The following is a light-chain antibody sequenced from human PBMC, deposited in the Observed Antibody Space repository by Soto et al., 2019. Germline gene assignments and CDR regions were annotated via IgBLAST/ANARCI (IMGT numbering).Light chain of an antibody. CDR1: QSVSSSY. CDR2: GAA. V-gene: IGKV3-20*01. Sequence: EIVLTQSPGTLCLSPGQRATLSCTASQSVSSSYLAWYQHKRGQAPRLLMFGAASRATGIPDRFSGTGSGTDFTLIISRLEAEDFAVYYCQQYGITPHTFGQGTKLEIK. J-gene: IGKJ2*01. CDR3: QQYGITPHT.